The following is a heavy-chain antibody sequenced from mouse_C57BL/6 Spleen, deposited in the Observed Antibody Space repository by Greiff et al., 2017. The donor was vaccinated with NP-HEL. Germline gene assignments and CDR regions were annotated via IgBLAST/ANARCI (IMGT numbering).Heavy chain of an antibody. Sequence: VQLQQSGAELVRPGASVTLSCKASGYTFTDYEMHWVKQTPVHGLEWIGAIDPETGGTAYNQKFKGKAILTADKSSSTAYMELRSLTSEDSAVYYCTRPYGYDASFAYWGQGTLVTVSA. J-gene: IGHJ3*01. V-gene: IGHV1-15*01. CDR2: IDPETGGT. D-gene: IGHD2-2*01. CDR3: TRPYGYDASFAY. CDR1: GYTFTDYE.